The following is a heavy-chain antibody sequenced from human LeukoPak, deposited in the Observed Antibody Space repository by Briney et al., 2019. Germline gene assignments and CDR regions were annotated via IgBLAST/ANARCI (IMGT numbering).Heavy chain of an antibody. D-gene: IGHD5/OR15-5a*01. CDR1: GFIFSSYA. J-gene: IGHJ4*02. Sequence: GGSLRLSCAGSGFIFSSYAMSWVRQAPGKGLELVSGISGRGGNTYVADSVKGRFTISRDNSKNTLYVQMNSLRAEDTAVYYCAKGLITGSSVHWGQGTLVSVSS. CDR3: AKGLITGSSVH. V-gene: IGHV3-23*01. CDR2: ISGRGGNT.